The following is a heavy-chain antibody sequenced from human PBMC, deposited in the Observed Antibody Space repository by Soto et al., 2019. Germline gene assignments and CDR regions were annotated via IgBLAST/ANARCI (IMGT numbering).Heavy chain of an antibody. CDR3: ARGYCSGGSCYPDNNFDY. CDR1: GFTFSSYD. D-gene: IGHD2-15*01. J-gene: IGHJ4*02. Sequence: GSRRLSCAASGFTFSSYDMHSVRQATGKGLEWVSAIGTAGDTYYPGSVKGRFTISRENAKNSLYLQMNSLRAEDTAVYYCARGYCSGGSCYPDNNFDYWGQGTLVTVSS. CDR2: IGTAGDT. V-gene: IGHV3-13*01.